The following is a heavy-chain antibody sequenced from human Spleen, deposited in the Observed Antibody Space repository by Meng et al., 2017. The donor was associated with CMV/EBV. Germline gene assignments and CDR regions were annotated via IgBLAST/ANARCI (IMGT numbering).Heavy chain of an antibody. J-gene: IGHJ4*02. V-gene: IGHV1-2*02. CDR2: INPNSGGT. D-gene: IGHD6-13*01. Sequence: ASVKVSCKASGYTFTSYGISWVRQAPGQGLEWMGWINPNSGGTNYAQKFQGRVTMTRDTSISTAYMELSRLRSDDTAVYYCARDLTEERQLVFNYWGQGTLVTVSS. CDR1: GYTFTSYG. CDR3: ARDLTEERQLVFNY.